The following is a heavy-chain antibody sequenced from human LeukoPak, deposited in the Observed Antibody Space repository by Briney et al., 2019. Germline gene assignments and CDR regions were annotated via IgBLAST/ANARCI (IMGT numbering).Heavy chain of an antibody. CDR3: AKERLGGNYGDYAADY. CDR1: GFTFTSYA. CDR2: VSGSGDGT. D-gene: IGHD4-17*01. J-gene: IGHJ4*02. V-gene: IGHV3-23*01. Sequence: PGGSLRLSCAASGFTFTSYAMGWVRQAPGKGLEWVSSVSGSGDGTYYADSVTGRFTISRDNSKKPLDLHMDSLRAEDTAVYYCAKERLGGNYGDYAADYWGQGTMATVSS.